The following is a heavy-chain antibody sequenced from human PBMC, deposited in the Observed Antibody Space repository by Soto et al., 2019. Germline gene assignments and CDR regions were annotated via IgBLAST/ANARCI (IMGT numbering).Heavy chain of an antibody. CDR1: GGTFSSYA. CDR3: GGTIAVAGSDAFDI. V-gene: IGHV1-69*13. J-gene: IGHJ3*02. Sequence: SVKVSCKASGGTFSSYAIGWVRQAPGQGLEWMGGIIPIFGTANYAQKFQGRVTITADESTSTAYMELSSLRSEDTAVYYCGGTIAVAGSDAFDIWGQGTMVTVSS. CDR2: IIPIFGTA. D-gene: IGHD6-19*01.